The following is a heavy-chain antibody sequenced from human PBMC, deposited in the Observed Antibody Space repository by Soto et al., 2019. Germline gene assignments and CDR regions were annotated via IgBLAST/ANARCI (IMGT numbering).Heavy chain of an antibody. V-gene: IGHV4-59*01. Sequence: ETLSLTCTVSGDSISSSYWSWIRQSPGKGLEWIGYIYYSGSTNYNPSLKSRVTISINTSKKQFSLKLTSVTAADTAVFYCARLYPFYDFSTGSQMFAFDVWGQGTVV. CDR2: IYYSGST. CDR1: GDSISSSY. CDR3: ARLYPFYDFSTGSQMFAFDV. J-gene: IGHJ3*01. D-gene: IGHD3-3*01.